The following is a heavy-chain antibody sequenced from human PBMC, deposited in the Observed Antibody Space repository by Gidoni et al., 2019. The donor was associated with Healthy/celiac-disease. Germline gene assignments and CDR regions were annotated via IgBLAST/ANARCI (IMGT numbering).Heavy chain of an antibody. Sequence: QAQLVQSGAEVKKPGASVKVSCKVSGYTRTEFSMHWVRQAPGKGLEWMGGFDPEDGETIYAQKFQGRVTMTEDTSTDTAYMELSSLRSEDTAVYYCATDPKTYDILTGYNYWGQGTLVTVSS. CDR2: FDPEDGET. CDR1: GYTRTEFS. V-gene: IGHV1-24*01. CDR3: ATDPKTYDILTGYNY. J-gene: IGHJ4*02. D-gene: IGHD3-9*01.